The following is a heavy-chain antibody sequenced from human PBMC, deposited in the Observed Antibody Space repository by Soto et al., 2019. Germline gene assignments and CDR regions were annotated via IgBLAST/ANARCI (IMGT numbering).Heavy chain of an antibody. CDR2: ISGSGGSP. Sequence: GGSLRLSCAASGFTFSSYAMSWVRQAPGKGLEWVAAISGSGGSPSYADSVKGRFTISRDNSKNTLYMQMNSLRAEDTAVYYCAKAKGGSSSWYYFDYWGQGTLVTVSS. V-gene: IGHV3-23*01. CDR1: GFTFSSYA. CDR3: AKAKGGSSSWYYFDY. J-gene: IGHJ4*02. D-gene: IGHD6-13*01.